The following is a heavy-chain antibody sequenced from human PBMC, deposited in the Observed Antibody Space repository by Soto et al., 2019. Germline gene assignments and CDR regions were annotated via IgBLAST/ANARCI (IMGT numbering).Heavy chain of an antibody. CDR1: GFTFSSYD. Sequence: GSLRLSCAASGFTFSSYDMSWVRQAPGKGLEWVSGISGSGGSTYYPDSVKGRFTISRDNSKNTLYLQMNSLRAEDSAIYYCAKDSWPLGTSSPFDYWGQGTLVTVSS. D-gene: IGHD2-2*01. CDR2: ISGSGGST. J-gene: IGHJ4*02. V-gene: IGHV3-23*01. CDR3: AKDSWPLGTSSPFDY.